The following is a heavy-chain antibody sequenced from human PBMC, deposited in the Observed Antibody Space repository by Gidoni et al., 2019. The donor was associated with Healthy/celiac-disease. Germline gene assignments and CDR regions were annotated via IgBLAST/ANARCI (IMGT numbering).Heavy chain of an antibody. D-gene: IGHD3-22*01. CDR1: GSTFSTYA. V-gene: IGHV3-23*01. J-gene: IGHJ5*02. CDR3: AKDRVLYYYDSSGWGWFDP. Sequence: EVQLLESGGGLVQPGGSLSLSCAASGSTFSTYALRWVRQAPGKWLEWVSAISGSGVSTYYADSGKGRFTISRDNSKNTLYLQMNSLRAEDTAVYYCAKDRVLYYYDSSGWGWFDPWGQGTLVTVSS. CDR2: ISGSGVST.